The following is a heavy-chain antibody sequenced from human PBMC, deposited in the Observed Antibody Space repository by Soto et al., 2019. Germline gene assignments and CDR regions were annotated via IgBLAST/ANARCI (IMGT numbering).Heavy chain of an antibody. J-gene: IGHJ4*02. CDR1: GGSISHYY. CDR2: IYYSGST. V-gene: IGHV4-59*08. D-gene: IGHD6-19*01. CDR3: AGLSSGWYFDY. Sequence: SEPLSVTDTVSGGSISHYYGSRIRQPPGKGLEWIGYIYYSGSTNYNPSLKSRVTISVDTSKNQFSLKLSSVTAADTAVYYCAGLSSGWYFDYWGQGTLVTVS.